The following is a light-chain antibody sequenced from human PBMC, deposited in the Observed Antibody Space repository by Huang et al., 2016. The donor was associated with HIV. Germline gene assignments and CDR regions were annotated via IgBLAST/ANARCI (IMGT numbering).Light chain of an antibody. Sequence: EILMTQSPVTLSVSPGERATLSCRASQTVGTDLAWFQQKPGQSPRLFIYDASTRATVVPAYFSGSGSGTEFTLTINSLQSEDFAVYYYQQYNDRRTFGGGTKVEIK. CDR2: DAS. J-gene: IGKJ4*01. V-gene: IGKV3-15*01. CDR1: QTVGTD. CDR3: QQYNDRRT.